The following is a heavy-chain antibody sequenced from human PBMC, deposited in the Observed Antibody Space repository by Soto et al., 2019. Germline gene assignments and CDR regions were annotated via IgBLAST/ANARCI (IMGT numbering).Heavy chain of an antibody. J-gene: IGHJ5*02. CDR1: GGSISSSSYY. D-gene: IGHD3-9*01. CDR2: IYYSGST. Sequence: PSETLSLTCTVSGGSISSSSYYWGWIRQPPGKGLEWIGSIYYSGSTYYNPSLNVRVTISVDTSKNLFSLKLVFVTAADTVVYYFALLVLRYFDWLSSDTERYRSWGQGTLVTVSS. V-gene: IGHV4-39*01. CDR3: ALLVLRYFDWLSSDTERYRS.